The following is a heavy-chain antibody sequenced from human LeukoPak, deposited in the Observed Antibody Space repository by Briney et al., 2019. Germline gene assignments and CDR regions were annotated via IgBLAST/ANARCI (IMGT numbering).Heavy chain of an antibody. CDR2: IEQDGSDI. D-gene: IGHD1-26*01. CDR3: ARVTPWGYFDY. Sequence: GGSLRLSCAASGFTFSNYWMTWFRQAPGKGLERVASIEQDGSDIHYVDSVKGRLTISRDNAKNSVYLQMNSLRVEDTAVYYCARVTPWGYFDYWGQGTLVTVSS. CDR1: GFTFSNYW. J-gene: IGHJ4*02. V-gene: IGHV3-7*01.